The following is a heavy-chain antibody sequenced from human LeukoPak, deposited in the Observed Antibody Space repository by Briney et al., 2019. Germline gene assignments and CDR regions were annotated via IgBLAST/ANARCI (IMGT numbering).Heavy chain of an antibody. CDR2: IYYSGST. V-gene: IGHV4-59*01. CDR3: ARGVYIAAAQYGY. J-gene: IGHJ4*02. CDR1: GGSINNYY. Sequence: SETLSLTCTISGGSINNYYWSWIRQPPGKGLEWIRYIYYSGSTNYNPSLKSRVTISVDTSKNQFSLKLSSVTAVDTAVYYCARGVYIAAAQYGYWGQGTLVTVSS. D-gene: IGHD6-13*01.